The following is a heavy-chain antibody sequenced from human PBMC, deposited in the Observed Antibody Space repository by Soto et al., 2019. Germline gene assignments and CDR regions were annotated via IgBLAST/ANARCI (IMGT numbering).Heavy chain of an antibody. J-gene: IGHJ5*02. D-gene: IGHD6-25*01. Sequence: EMQLLDSGGGLVQPGGSLRLSCVVSGFSFSTYGVTWVRQAPGKGLEWVCGVSGGSGVTHYTDSVKGRFTISGDDSKNTVYLQMHSLRGEDTAVYYCTRCNGYGDLWGQGTLVTVSS. CDR2: VSGGSGVT. V-gene: IGHV3-23*01. CDR3: TRCNGYGDL. CDR1: GFSFSTYG.